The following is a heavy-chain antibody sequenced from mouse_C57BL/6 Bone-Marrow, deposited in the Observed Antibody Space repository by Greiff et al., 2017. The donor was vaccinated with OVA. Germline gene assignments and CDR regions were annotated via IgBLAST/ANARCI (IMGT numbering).Heavy chain of an antibody. CDR3: ARGTTVYYYAMDY. D-gene: IGHD2-14*01. CDR1: GFTFSDYY. CDR2: ISNGGGST. Sequence: EVHLVESGGGLVQPGGSLKLSCAASGFTFSDYYMYWVRQTPEKRLEWVAYISNGGGSTYYPDTVKGRFTISRDNAKNTLYLQMSRLKSEDTAMYYCARGTTVYYYAMDYWGQGTSVTVSS. V-gene: IGHV5-12*01. J-gene: IGHJ4*01.